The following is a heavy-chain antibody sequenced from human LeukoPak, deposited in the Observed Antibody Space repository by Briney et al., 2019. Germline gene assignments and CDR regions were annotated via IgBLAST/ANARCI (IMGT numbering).Heavy chain of an antibody. Sequence: PGGSPRLSCAASGFTFSRYGMHWVRQAPGKGLEWVTFIRYDGSNKYYADSVKGRFTISRDNSKNTLYLQMNSLRAEDTAVYYCATATESAFDIWGQGTMVTVSS. CDR1: GFTFSRYG. CDR2: IRYDGSNK. J-gene: IGHJ3*02. CDR3: ATATESAFDI. V-gene: IGHV3-30*02.